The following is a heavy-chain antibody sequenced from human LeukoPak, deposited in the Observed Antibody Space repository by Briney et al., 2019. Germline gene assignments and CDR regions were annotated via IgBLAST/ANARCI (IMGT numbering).Heavy chain of an antibody. J-gene: IGHJ4*02. Sequence: ASVEVSCKASGYTFTGYYMHWVRQAPGQGLEWMGWINPNSGGTNYAQKFQGRVTMTRDTSISTAYMELSRLRSDDTAVYYCARVRYYDSSGYYYRPEYNFDYWGQGTLVTVSS. CDR3: ARVRYYDSSGYYYRPEYNFDY. CDR1: GYTFTGYY. V-gene: IGHV1-2*02. D-gene: IGHD3-22*01. CDR2: INPNSGGT.